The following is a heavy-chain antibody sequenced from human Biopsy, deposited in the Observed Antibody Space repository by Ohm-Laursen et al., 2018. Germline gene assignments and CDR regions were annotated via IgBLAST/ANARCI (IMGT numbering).Heavy chain of an antibody. CDR3: ARDRMTDVFGGPTRTDVFDS. D-gene: IGHD3-10*01. J-gene: IGHJ4*02. Sequence: GASVKVSCNASSYTFTDYNIHWMRQAPGQGLEWLGYINCKTGATNYAQKFRGRVTLTRDTSISAVYIELRRLKSDDAAVYFCARDRMTDVFGGPTRTDVFDSWGQGTPVTVSS. V-gene: IGHV1-2*02. CDR2: INCKTGAT. CDR1: SYTFTDYN.